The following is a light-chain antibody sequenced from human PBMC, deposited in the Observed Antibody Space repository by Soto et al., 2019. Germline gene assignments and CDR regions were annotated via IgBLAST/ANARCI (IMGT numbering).Light chain of an antibody. J-gene: IGLJ1*01. CDR1: SSDIGLYNY. Sequence: QSVLSQPASMSGSPGQSITIPCTGASSDIGLYNYVSWYQHHPGKAPKLLISEVNVRPSGLSDRFSASKAGNTASLTISGLQPEDEAYYYCSSLWTTSTPIVFGSGTKVTVL. V-gene: IGLV2-14*01. CDR2: EVN. CDR3: SSLWTTSTPIV.